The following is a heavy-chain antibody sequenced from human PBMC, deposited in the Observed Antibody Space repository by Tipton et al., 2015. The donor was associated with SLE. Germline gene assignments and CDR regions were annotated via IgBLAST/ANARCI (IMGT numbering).Heavy chain of an antibody. CDR1: GGSISSSSYY. D-gene: IGHD6-6*01. CDR3: ARDGGLEYSSSTYFDY. Sequence: TLSLTCTVSGGSISSSSYYWSWIRQPPGKGLEWIGYIYYSGSTNYNPSLKSRVTISVDTSKNQFSLKLSSVTAADTAVYYCARDGGLEYSSSTYFDYWGQGTLVTVSS. CDR2: IYYSGST. V-gene: IGHV4-61*01. J-gene: IGHJ4*02.